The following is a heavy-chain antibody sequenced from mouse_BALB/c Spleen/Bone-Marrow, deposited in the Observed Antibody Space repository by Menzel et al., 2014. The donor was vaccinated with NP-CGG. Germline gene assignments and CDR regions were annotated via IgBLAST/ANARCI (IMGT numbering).Heavy chain of an antibody. Sequence: QVQLQQSGAEPVKPGASVKLSCKASGYTFTSYWMHWVKQRPGQGLEWIGEINPSNGRTNYNEKFKSKATLTVDKSSSTAYMQLSSLTSEDSAVYYCARGGRYDERTWFAYWGQGTLVTVSA. CDR1: GYTFTSYW. V-gene: IGHV1S81*02. J-gene: IGHJ3*01. CDR2: INPSNGRT. D-gene: IGHD2-14*01. CDR3: ARGGRYDERTWFAY.